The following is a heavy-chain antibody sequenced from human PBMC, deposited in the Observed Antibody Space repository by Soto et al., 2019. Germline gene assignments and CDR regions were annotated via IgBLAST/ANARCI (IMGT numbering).Heavy chain of an antibody. J-gene: IGHJ4*02. CDR2: INPNSGGT. D-gene: IGHD6-13*01. CDR1: GYTFTGYY. V-gene: IGHV1-2*04. Sequence: GASVKVSCKASGYTFTGYYMHWVRQAPGQGLEWMGWINPNSGGTNYAQKFQGWVTMTRDTSISTAYMELSRLRSDDTAVYYCARTQVGAAAGKPFDYWGQGTLVTVSS. CDR3: ARTQVGAAAGKPFDY.